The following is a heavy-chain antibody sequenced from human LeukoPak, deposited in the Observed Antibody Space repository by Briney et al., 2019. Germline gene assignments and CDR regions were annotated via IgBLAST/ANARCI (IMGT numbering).Heavy chain of an antibody. D-gene: IGHD2-15*01. CDR3: ARDRAMGLGYCSGGSCQRAFDI. V-gene: IGHV4-31*03. Sequence: SQTLSLTCTVSGGSISSGGYYWSWIRQHPGKGLEWIGYIYYSESTYYNLSLKSRVTISVDTSKNQFSLKLSSVTAADTAVYYCARDRAMGLGYCSGGSCQRAFDIWGQGTMVTVSS. CDR1: GGSISSGGYY. J-gene: IGHJ3*02. CDR2: IYYSEST.